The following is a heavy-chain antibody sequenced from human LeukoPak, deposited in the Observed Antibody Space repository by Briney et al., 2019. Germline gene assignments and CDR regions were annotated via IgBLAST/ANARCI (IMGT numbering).Heavy chain of an antibody. Sequence: GSLSLSCAGSGFTFSSYSMNWVRQAPGKGLEWVSYISSSGSTVYYADSVKGRFTISRDNAKNSLYLQMNSLGADDTAVYYCARITIFGGGQGTMVTVSS. CDR2: ISSSGSTV. CDR3: ARITIFG. CDR1: GFTFSSYS. J-gene: IGHJ3*01. V-gene: IGHV3-48*01. D-gene: IGHD3-3*01.